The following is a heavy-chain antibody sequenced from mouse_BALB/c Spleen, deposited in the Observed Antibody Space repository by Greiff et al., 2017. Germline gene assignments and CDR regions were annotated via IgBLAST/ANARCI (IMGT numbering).Heavy chain of an antibody. CDR3: ARRGRLNWDLDY. D-gene: IGHD4-1*01. CDR1: GYTFTSYW. J-gene: IGHJ2*01. Sequence: QVQLQQSGAELAKPGASVKMSCKASGYTFTSYWMHWVKQRPGQGLEWIGYINPSTGYTEYNQKFKDKATLTADKSSSTAYMQLSSLTSEDSAVYCCARRGRLNWDLDYWGQGTTLTVSS. V-gene: IGHV1-7*01. CDR2: INPSTGYT.